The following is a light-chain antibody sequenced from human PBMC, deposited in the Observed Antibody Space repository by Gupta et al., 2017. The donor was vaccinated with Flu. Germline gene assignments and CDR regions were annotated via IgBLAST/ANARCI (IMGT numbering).Light chain of an antibody. J-gene: IGLJ2*01. CDR1: TSDLGGDNY. CDR3: SSYTNTNTRVV. CDR2: EVT. Sequence: ITISCTGTTSDLGGDNYVSWYQQHPGKAPKLMIFEVTNRPSGVPNRFSGSKSGNTASLTISGLQAEDEADYYCSSYTNTNTRVVFGGGTKLTVL. V-gene: IGLV2-14*01.